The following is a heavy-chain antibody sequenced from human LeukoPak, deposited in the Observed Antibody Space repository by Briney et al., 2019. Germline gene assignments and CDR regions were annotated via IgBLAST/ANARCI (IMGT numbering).Heavy chain of an antibody. CDR1: GFTFSSYG. V-gene: IGHV3-33*01. J-gene: IGHJ4*02. D-gene: IGHD6-25*01. CDR3: SRWYSSAIDY. Sequence: GRSLRLSCAASGFTFSSYGMHWVRQAPGKGLEWVAVIWYDGSNKYYADSVKGRFTISRDNSKNTLYLQMNSLRAEDTAVYYCSRWYSSAIDYWGQGTLVTVSS. CDR2: IWYDGSNK.